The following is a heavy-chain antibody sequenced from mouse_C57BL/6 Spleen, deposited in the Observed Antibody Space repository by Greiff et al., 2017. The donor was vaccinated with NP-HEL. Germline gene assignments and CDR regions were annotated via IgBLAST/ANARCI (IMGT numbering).Heavy chain of an antibody. V-gene: IGHV1-7*01. CDR3: ARSLVLWFAY. Sequence: VQGVESGAELAKTGASVKLSCKASCYTLSSYWMHRGKPRPGPGLEWIGYINPSSGYTKYNQKFKDKATLTADKSSSTAYMQLSSLTYEDSAVYYCARSLVLWFAYWGQGTLVTVSA. D-gene: IGHD4-1*01. J-gene: IGHJ3*01. CDR1: CYTLSSYW. CDR2: INPSSGYT.